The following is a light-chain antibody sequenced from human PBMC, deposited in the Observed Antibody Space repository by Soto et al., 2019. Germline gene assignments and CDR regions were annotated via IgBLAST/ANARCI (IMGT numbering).Light chain of an antibody. V-gene: IGLV2-14*01. J-gene: IGLJ1*01. Sequence: QSALLQPPYVSLSPGQSITMSGTGTSSDVGGYNYVSWYQQHPGKAPKLMIYEVSNRPSGVSNRFSGSKSGNTASLTISGLQAEDEADYYCSSYTSSSTLGVFGTGTKVTVL. CDR2: EVS. CDR1: SSDVGGYNY. CDR3: SSYTSSSTLGV.